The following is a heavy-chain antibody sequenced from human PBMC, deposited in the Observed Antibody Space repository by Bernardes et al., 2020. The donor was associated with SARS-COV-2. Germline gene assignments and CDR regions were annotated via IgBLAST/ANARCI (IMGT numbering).Heavy chain of an antibody. CDR2: IYYSGST. D-gene: IGHD6-6*01. CDR1: GGSISSYY. J-gene: IGHJ4*02. Sequence: SETLSLTCTVSGGSISSYYWSWIRQPPGKGLEWIGYIYYSGSTNYNPSLKSRVTISVDTSKNQFSLKLSSVTAADTAVYYCARGYSSSVHIDYWGQGTLVTVSS. V-gene: IGHV4-59*01. CDR3: ARGYSSSVHIDY.